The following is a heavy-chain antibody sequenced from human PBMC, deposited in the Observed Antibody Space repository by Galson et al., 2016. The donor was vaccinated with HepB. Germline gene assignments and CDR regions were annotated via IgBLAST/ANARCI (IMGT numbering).Heavy chain of an antibody. V-gene: IGHV4-61*02. D-gene: IGHD3-22*01. CDR3: ARDGLSRYGMDV. Sequence: LSLTCTVSGGSIRRSDHYWSWIRHSAAKGLEWIGRISSRGGTNYNPSLKSRVSISADTSTNQFSLKLMTVTAADTAVYYCARDGLSRYGMDVWGKGTTVTVSS. CDR1: GGSIRRSDHY. J-gene: IGHJ6*04. CDR2: ISSRGGT.